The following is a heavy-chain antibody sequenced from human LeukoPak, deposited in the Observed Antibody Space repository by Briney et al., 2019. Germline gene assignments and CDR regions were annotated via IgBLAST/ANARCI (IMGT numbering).Heavy chain of an antibody. D-gene: IGHD5-18*01. CDR3: ARGKSGYSYGDRFDY. CDR1: GGSISSGSYY. J-gene: IGHJ4*02. CDR2: IYTSGST. Sequence: SETLSLTCTVSGGSISSGSYYWSWIRQPAGKGLEWIGRIYTSGSTNYNPSLKSRVTISVGTSKNQFSLKLSSVTAADTAVYYCARGKSGYSYGDRFDYWGQGTLVTVSS. V-gene: IGHV4-61*02.